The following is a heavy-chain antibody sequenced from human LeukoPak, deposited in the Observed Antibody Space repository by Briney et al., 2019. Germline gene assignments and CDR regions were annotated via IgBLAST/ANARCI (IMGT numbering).Heavy chain of an antibody. D-gene: IGHD6-19*01. CDR1: GFTFNTYG. CDR3: AKGVGSSGWYLADY. CDR2: IRFDGSDK. J-gene: IGHJ4*02. V-gene: IGHV3-30*02. Sequence: GGSLRLSCAASGFTFNTYGMHWVRQAPGRGLEWVAFIRFDGSDKYYADSVRGRFTISRDNSKNTLFLQMNSLRAEDTAVYYCAKGVGSSGWYLADYWGQGTLVTVSP.